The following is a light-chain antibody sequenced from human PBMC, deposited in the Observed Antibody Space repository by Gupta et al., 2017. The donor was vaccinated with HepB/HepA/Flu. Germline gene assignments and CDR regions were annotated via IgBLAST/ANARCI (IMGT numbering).Light chain of an antibody. CDR3: QQYKRHLCS. CDR1: QSISSW. CDR2: KAS. V-gene: IGKV1-5*03. J-gene: IGKJ2*04. Sequence: DIHMTQSPSTLSASVGDRVTITCRASQSISSWLAWYQQKPGKAPKLLIYKASNLESGVPSRFSGSGSGAEFTLTISSLQPDDFATYYCQQYKRHLCSFGQGTKLEIK.